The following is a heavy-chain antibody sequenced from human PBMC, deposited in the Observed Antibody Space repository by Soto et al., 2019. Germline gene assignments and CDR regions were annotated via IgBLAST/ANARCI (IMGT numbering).Heavy chain of an antibody. CDR1: VFTFSSYS. J-gene: IGHJ6*02. CDR3: ARVLGLRYFNWVYGMDV. D-gene: IGHD3-9*01. Sequence: VGSLGLCCASSVFTFSSYSMNCVRHSPGKWLEWVSYISSSSSTIYYADSVKGRSTISRDNAKNSLYLQMNSLRDEDTAVYYCARVLGLRYFNWVYGMDVWGQGTTVTVSS. CDR2: ISSSSSTI. V-gene: IGHV3-48*02.